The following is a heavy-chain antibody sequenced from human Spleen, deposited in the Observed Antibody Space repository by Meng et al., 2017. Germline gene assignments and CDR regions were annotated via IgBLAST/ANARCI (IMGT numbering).Heavy chain of an antibody. Sequence: GESLKISCTASGFTFSSYWLHWVRQVPGKGLVWVSRINSDESSTNYADSVKGRFTISRDNAKNTLYLQMNSLRAEDTAVYYCSRDCFDSGSPTFANWGQGRLVTVSS. V-gene: IGHV3-74*01. CDR3: SRDCFDSGSPTFAN. CDR2: INSDESST. J-gene: IGHJ4*02. CDR1: GFTFSSYW. D-gene: IGHD3-10*01.